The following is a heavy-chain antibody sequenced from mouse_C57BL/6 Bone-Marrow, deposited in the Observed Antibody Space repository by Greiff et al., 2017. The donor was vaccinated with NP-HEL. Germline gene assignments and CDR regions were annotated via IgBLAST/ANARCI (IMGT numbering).Heavy chain of an antibody. CDR1: GYTFTSYW. J-gene: IGHJ3*01. CDR3: ARWGYYGSSYEVAWFAY. Sequence: VQLQQPGAELVKPGASVKLSCKASGYTFTSYWMHWVKQRPGQGLEWIGMIHPNSGSTNYNEKFKSKATLTVDKSSSTAYMQLSSLTSEDSAVYYCARWGYYGSSYEVAWFAYWGQGTLVTVSA. V-gene: IGHV1-64*01. D-gene: IGHD1-1*01. CDR2: IHPNSGST.